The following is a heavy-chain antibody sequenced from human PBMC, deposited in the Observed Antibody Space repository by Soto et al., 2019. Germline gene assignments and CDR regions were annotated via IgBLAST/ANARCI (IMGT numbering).Heavy chain of an antibody. V-gene: IGHV1-2*02. CDR2: IGPESGAT. Sequence: ASVKVYCKASGYTFTGHYIHWLRQAPEQGPEWMGEIGPESGATRYAQRFQGRVTMTRDMSITTVYMELNNLSPDDTAVYYCGRGRSGQIVVFYWGQGTPVTV. D-gene: IGHD1-26*01. CDR1: GYTFTGHY. CDR3: GRGRSGQIVVFY. J-gene: IGHJ4*02.